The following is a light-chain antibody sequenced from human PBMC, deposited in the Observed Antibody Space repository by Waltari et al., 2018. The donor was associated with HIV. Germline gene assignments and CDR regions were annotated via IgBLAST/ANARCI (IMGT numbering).Light chain of an antibody. CDR1: SSNIGAASD. J-gene: IGLJ3*02. V-gene: IGLV1-40*01. Sequence: SVLTHPPSVSGAPRQPVTISCTGSSSNIGAASDVPWYQQVPGTAPKLPIYANTHRPAGVPDRFSGSKSGTAASLAISGLQTEDEADYYCQSYVSSVNVVFGGGTRVTVL. CDR3: QSYVSSVNVV. CDR2: ANT.